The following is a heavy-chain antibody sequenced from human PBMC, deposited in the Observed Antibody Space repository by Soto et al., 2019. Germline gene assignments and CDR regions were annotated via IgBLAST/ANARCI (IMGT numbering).Heavy chain of an antibody. CDR2: ISSSSSTI. CDR3: ARDLRGYDSSGYDY. CDR1: GFTFSSYS. J-gene: IGHJ4*02. Sequence: GGSLRLSCAASGFTFSSYSMNWVRQAPGKGLEWVSYISSSSSTIYYADSVKGRFTISRDNAKNSLYLQMNSLRDEDTAVYYCARDLRGYDSSGYDYWGQGTLVTVSS. D-gene: IGHD3-22*01. V-gene: IGHV3-48*02.